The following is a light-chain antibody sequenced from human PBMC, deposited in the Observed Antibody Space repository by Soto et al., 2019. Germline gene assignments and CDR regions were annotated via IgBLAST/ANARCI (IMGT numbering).Light chain of an antibody. J-gene: IGKJ4*01. V-gene: IGKV1-39*01. CDR3: QQSITAPLT. Sequence: DIQMTQSPSSLSASVGDRVTITCRASQGINNYLNWYQQKPGKAPQLLIYAASNLQSGVPSRFSGSGSGTDFTLTIWSLQPADNASYFCQQSITAPLTFGGGTKVEI. CDR2: AAS. CDR1: QGINNY.